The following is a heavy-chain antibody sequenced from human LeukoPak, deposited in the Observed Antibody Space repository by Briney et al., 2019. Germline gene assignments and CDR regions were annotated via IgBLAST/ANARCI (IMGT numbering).Heavy chain of an antibody. CDR3: ARERSCTDGLCYSYFDH. V-gene: IGHV3-7*01. CDR1: GFTFSSYA. J-gene: IGHJ4*02. D-gene: IGHD2-8*01. Sequence: PGGSLRLSCAASGFTFSSYAMSWVRQAPGRRPEWVANIKPDGSEKYYVDSVKGRFTVSRDNAKNSLFLQMNSLRDEDTAVYYCARERSCTDGLCYSYFDHWGQGTLVTVSS. CDR2: IKPDGSEK.